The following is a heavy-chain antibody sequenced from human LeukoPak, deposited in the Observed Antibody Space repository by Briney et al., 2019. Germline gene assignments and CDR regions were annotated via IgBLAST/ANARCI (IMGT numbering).Heavy chain of an antibody. D-gene: IGHD2-2*01. V-gene: IGHV1-24*01. CDR3: ATILGYCSSTSCSSRNWFDP. CDR1: GYTLTELS. Sequence: ASVKVSCKVSGYTLTELSMHWVRQAPGKGLEWMGGFDPEDGETIYAQKFQGRVTMTEDTSTDTAYMELSSLRSEDTAVYYCATILGYCSSTSCSSRNWFDPWGQGILVTVSS. J-gene: IGHJ5*02. CDR2: FDPEDGET.